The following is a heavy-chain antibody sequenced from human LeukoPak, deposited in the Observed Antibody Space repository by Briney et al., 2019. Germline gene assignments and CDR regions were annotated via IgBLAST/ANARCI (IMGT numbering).Heavy chain of an antibody. Sequence: GGSLRLSCEASGFTFSSYWMSWVRQAPGKGLEWVANIKQDGSERYYVDSVKGRFTISRDNAKKSLFLQMNSLRAEDTAVYYCATRRYSSGFDYWGQGTLVTVSS. V-gene: IGHV3-7*01. CDR1: GFTFSSYW. CDR2: IKQDGSER. CDR3: ATRRYSSGFDY. D-gene: IGHD6-19*01. J-gene: IGHJ4*02.